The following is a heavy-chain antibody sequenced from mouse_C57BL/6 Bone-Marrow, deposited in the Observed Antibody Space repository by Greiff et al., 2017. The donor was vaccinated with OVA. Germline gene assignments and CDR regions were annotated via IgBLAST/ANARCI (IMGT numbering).Heavy chain of an antibody. D-gene: IGHD1-1*01. Sequence: QVQLQESGAELVRPGASVKLSCKASGYTFTDYYINWVKQRPGQGLEWIARIYPGSGNTYYNEKFKGKATLTAETSSSTAYMQLSSLTSEDSAVYFCAREGGIITTVVATDAYWGQGTLVTVSA. CDR3: AREGGIITTVVATDAY. J-gene: IGHJ3*01. CDR1: GYTFTDYY. V-gene: IGHV1-76*01. CDR2: IYPGSGNT.